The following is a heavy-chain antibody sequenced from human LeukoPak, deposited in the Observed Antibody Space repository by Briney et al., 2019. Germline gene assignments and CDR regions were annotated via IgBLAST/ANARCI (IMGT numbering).Heavy chain of an antibody. J-gene: IGHJ4*02. CDR2: ISWNSGSI. V-gene: IGHV3-9*02. D-gene: IGHD6-13*01. CDR3: AKDIGSGIAGPLDY. CDR1: GFTSDDYA. Sequence: SLRLSCGASGFTSDDYAMHWVGKAPGKGLEGVGGISWNSGSIGYADSVKGRFTISRDNAKNSLYLQLNSLRAEDMALYYCAKDIGSGIAGPLDYWGQGTLVTVS.